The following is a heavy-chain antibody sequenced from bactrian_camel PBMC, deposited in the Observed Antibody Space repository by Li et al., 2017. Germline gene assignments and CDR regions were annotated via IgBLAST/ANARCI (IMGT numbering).Heavy chain of an antibody. V-gene: IGHV3S63*01. CDR1: GYTYGDNC. J-gene: IGHJ6*01. CDR3: AARHWQCTVVPSDFDY. D-gene: IGHD1*01. CDR2: QIGSDDTT. Sequence: VQLVESGGGSVQAGGPLTLSCVASGYTYGDNCLAWFRQSPGKEREGVAQIGSDDTTRFGDSVKGRFTISRDNAKNTVFLQMNQLQPNDTAMYYCAARHWQCTVVPSDFDYWGQGTQVTVS.